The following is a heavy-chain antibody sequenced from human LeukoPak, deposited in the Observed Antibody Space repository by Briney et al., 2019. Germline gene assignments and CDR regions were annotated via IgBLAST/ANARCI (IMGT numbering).Heavy chain of an antibody. CDR2: ISSSTSYI. V-gene: IGHV3-21*01. CDR3: ARVMTSDILAGYYTGDAFDI. CDR1: GFTFSSYS. J-gene: IGHJ3*02. Sequence: GGSLRLSCAASGFTFSSYSINWVRQAPGKGLEWVSSISSSTSYIYYADSVKGRFTISRDNAKNSLYLQMNSLRAEDTAVYYCARVMTSDILAGYYTGDAFDIWGQGTMVTVSS. D-gene: IGHD3-9*01.